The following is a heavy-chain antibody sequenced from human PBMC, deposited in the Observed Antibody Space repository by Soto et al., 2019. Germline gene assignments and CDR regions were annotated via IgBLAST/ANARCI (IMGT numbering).Heavy chain of an antibody. CDR3: AKSRLAGRIGFFDY. J-gene: IGHJ4*02. V-gene: IGHV3-23*01. D-gene: IGHD2-15*01. Sequence: LRLSCAASGFTFSSYAMTWVRRAPGKGLEWISTTSGNSDTIFYADSVKGRFTISRDNSKNTLYLQMNSLRAEDTAVYYCAKSRLAGRIGFFDYCGQGTLVTVSS. CDR2: TSGNSDTI. CDR1: GFTFSSYA.